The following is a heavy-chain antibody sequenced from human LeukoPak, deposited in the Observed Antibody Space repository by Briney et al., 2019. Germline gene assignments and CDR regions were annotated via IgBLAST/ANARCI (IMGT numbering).Heavy chain of an antibody. Sequence: ASVKLSCTASGYTFTVYHMHWVRQAPGQGPEWMVRINPNSGDTNYAQKFQGRVTMTWDTSISTAYMELSRLRSDDTAGYYCAGDYCSSTSCLFDYWGQGTLVTVSS. CDR1: GYTFTVYH. CDR2: INPNSGDT. CDR3: AGDYCSSTSCLFDY. D-gene: IGHD2-2*01. J-gene: IGHJ4*02. V-gene: IGHV1-2*06.